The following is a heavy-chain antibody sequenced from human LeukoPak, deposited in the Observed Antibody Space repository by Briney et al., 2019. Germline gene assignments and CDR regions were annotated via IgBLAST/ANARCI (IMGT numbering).Heavy chain of an antibody. CDR1: GYTFTGYY. V-gene: IGHV1-2*06. D-gene: IGHD6-13*01. Sequence: ASVKVSCKASGYTFTGYYMHWVRQAPGQGLEWMGRINPNSGGTNYAQKFQGRVTMTRDTSISTAYMELSRLRSDDTAAYYCARTSLFAQLAAAGLYYYYGMDVWGQGTTVTVSS. CDR3: ARTSLFAQLAAAGLYYYYGMDV. J-gene: IGHJ6*02. CDR2: INPNSGGT.